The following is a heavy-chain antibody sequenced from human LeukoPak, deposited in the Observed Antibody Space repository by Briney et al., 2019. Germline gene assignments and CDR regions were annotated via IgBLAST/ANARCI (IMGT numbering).Heavy chain of an antibody. D-gene: IGHD3-3*01. CDR3: ATHYDFWSGYYDDY. CDR1: GGSFSSYY. J-gene: IGHJ4*02. CDR2: IYYSGST. Sequence: SETLSLTCAVYGGSFSSYYWGWIRQPPGKGLEWIGSIYYSGSTYYNPSLKSRVTTSVDTSKNQFSLKLSSVTAADTAVYYCATHYDFWSGYYDDYWGQGTLVTVSS. V-gene: IGHV4-39*01.